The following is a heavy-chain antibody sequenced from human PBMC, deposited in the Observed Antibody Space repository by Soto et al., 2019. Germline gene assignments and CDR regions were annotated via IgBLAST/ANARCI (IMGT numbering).Heavy chain of an antibody. CDR1: GGSGSSGSYY. D-gene: IGHD3-10*01. V-gene: IGHV4-61*01. CDR2: INHSGST. CDR3: ARNSVYYYYYGMDV. Sequence: SETLSLTCTVSGGSGSSGSYYWSWIRQPPGKGLEWIGEINHSGSTNYNPSLKSRVTISVDTSKNQFSLKLSSVTAADTAVYYCARNSVYYYYYGMDVWGQGTTVTVSS. J-gene: IGHJ6*02.